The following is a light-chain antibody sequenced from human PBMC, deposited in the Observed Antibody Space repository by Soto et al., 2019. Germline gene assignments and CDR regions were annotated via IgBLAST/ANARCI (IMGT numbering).Light chain of an antibody. CDR3: QQLHDYPIT. V-gene: IGKV1-39*01. CDR1: QSISSS. CDR2: GVS. J-gene: IGKJ5*01. Sequence: DIQMTQSPSSLSASVGDKVTITCRASQSISSSLNWYQQKSGKAPNLLIYGVSRLQGGVPSRFSGSGSGTDFTLTISSLQPEDFATYYCQQLHDYPITFGQGTRLEIK.